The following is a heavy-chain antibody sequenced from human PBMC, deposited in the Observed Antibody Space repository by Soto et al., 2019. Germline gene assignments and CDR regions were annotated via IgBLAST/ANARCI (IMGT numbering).Heavy chain of an antibody. D-gene: IGHD7-27*01. CDR1: GGSFSGYY. J-gene: IGHJ3*02. Sequence: SETLSLTCAVYGGSFSGYYWSWIRQPPGKGLEWIGEINHSGSTNYNPSLKSRVTISVDTSKNQFSLKLSSVTAADTAVYYCAATGDMVSDAFDIWGQGTMVTVSS. CDR3: AATGDMVSDAFDI. V-gene: IGHV4-34*01. CDR2: INHSGST.